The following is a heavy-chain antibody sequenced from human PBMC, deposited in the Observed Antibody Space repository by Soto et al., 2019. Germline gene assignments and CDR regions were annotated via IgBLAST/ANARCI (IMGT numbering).Heavy chain of an antibody. CDR2: IYYSGSN. CDR1: GSSISCYY. Sequence: SETLYLICTVSGSSISCYYCSWIRQRPGKGLEWIGNIYYSGSNNYNPSLKSRLTISVNTYKNQFSLKPSSMTATNTDGNYIQGLGSGWYVEFDYWGQGTLVTVSS. D-gene: IGHD6-19*01. J-gene: IGHJ4*02. CDR3: QGLGSGWYVEFDY. V-gene: IGHV4-59*08.